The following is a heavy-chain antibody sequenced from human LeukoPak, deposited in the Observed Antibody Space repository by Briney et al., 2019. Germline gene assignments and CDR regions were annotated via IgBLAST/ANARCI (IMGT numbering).Heavy chain of an antibody. D-gene: IGHD6-6*01. Sequence: ASVKVSCKASGYTFPSYFMHWVRQAPGQGLEWMGIINPTGGSTTYAQKFQGRVTMTRDTSTSTVYMELSSLRSDDTAVYYCARKSSSSSDFDYWGQGTLVTVSS. CDR1: GYTFPSYF. V-gene: IGHV1-46*01. CDR2: INPTGGST. J-gene: IGHJ4*02. CDR3: ARKSSSSSDFDY.